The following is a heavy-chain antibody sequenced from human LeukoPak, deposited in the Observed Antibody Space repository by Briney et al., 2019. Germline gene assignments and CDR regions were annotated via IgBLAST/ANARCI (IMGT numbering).Heavy chain of an antibody. CDR1: GYTFTSYD. V-gene: IGHV1-8*01. D-gene: IGHD6-13*01. Sequence: RASVKVSCKASGYTFTSYDINWVRQATGQGLEWMGWMNPNSGNTGYAQKFQGRVTMTRNTSISTAYMELSSLRSEDTAVYYCARGDRIAAAGTGWFDPWGRGTLVTVSS. CDR2: MNPNSGNT. CDR3: ARGDRIAAAGTGWFDP. J-gene: IGHJ5*02.